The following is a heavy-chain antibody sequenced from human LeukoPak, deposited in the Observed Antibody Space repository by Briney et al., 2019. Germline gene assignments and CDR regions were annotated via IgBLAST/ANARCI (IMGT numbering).Heavy chain of an antibody. V-gene: IGHV1-18*01. D-gene: IGHD3-22*01. CDR2: ISAYNGNT. CDR3: ARVSDSSGYYSLSGMDV. Sequence: ASVKVSCKASGYTFTSYGISWVRQAPGQGLEWMGWISAYNGNTNYAQKLQGRVTITTDTSTSTAYMELRSLRSDDTAVYYCARVSDSSGYYSLSGMDVCGQGTTVTVSS. CDR1: GYTFTSYG. J-gene: IGHJ6*02.